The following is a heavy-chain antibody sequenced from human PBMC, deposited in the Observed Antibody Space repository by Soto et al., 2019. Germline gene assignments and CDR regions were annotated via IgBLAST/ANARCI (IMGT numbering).Heavy chain of an antibody. CDR1: GYSFTSNW. CDR3: CDY. Sequence: GDSLKITCKDSGYSFTSNWIGWARQMPGKGLEWMGIIYPGDSDTRYSPPFQGQVSISADKSISTAADTAVYYCARHSSSRNYCDYRVKGTLDTVSS. J-gene: IGHJ4*02. D-gene: IGHD6-13*01. V-gene: IGHV5-51*01. CDR2: IYPGDSDT.